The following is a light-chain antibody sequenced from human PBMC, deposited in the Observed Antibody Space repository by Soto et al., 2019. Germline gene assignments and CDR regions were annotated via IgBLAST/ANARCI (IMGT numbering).Light chain of an antibody. Sequence: QSALTQPPSASGSPGQSVTISCTGTSSDVGGYNYVSWYQQHPGKAPKLMIYEVSKRPSGVPDRLSGSKSGNTASLTVSGLLVEDEADYYCASYTGSDTLVFGGGTKLTVL. CDR3: ASYTGSDTLV. J-gene: IGLJ2*01. V-gene: IGLV2-8*01. CDR1: SSDVGGYNY. CDR2: EVS.